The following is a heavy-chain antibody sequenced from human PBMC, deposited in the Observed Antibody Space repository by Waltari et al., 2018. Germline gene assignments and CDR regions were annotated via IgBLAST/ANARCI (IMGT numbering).Heavy chain of an antibody. CDR1: GFTFSSHW. CDR3: ARDEEWSSDR. J-gene: IGHJ4*02. CDR2: INKDGSKK. V-gene: IGHV3-7*03. D-gene: IGHD3-3*01. Sequence: EVQLVEPGGGLVQPGGSLRLSCAASGFTFSSHWMNWVRQAPGKGLEWVAIINKDGSKKFYVDSVRGRFTVSRDNAKNSLYLQMNSLRVDDTAVYYCARDEEWSSDRWGQGTLVTVSS.